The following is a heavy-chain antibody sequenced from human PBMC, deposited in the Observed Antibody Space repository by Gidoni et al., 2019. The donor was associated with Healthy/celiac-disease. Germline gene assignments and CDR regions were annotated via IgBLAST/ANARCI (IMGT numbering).Heavy chain of an antibody. Sequence: QVQLVESGGGVVQPGRSLRLSCAASGFPFSSYAMHWARQAAGKGLEWVAVISYDGSNKYYADSVKGRFTISRDNSKNTLYLQMNSLRAEDTAVYYCAKDELARERSPGGNYYYYYMDVWGKGTTVTVSS. V-gene: IGHV3-30*18. J-gene: IGHJ6*03. D-gene: IGHD1-26*01. CDR1: GFPFSSYA. CDR3: AKDELARERSPGGNYYYYYMDV. CDR2: ISYDGSNK.